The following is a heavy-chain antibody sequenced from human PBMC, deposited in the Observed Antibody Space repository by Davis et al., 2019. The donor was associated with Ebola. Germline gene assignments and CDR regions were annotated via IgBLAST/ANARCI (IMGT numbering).Heavy chain of an antibody. CDR2: ISYDGSNK. CDR1: GFTFTNYA. V-gene: IGHV3-30-3*01. CDR3: AKDTSHIWFDI. J-gene: IGHJ3*02. D-gene: IGHD1-26*01. Sequence: PGGSLRLSCAASGFTFTNYAMHWVRQAPGKGLEWVAFISYDGSNKDCADSVKGRFTISRDNSKNTLYLQMNGLRVEDTAIYYCAKDTSHIWFDIWGQGTNVTVSS.